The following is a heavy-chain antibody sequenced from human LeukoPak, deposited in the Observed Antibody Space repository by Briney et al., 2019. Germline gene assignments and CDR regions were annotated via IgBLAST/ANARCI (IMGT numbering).Heavy chain of an antibody. V-gene: IGHV1-69*05. CDR2: IIPIFDTA. CDR3: ARGGIAARPYYFDY. D-gene: IGHD6-6*01. CDR1: GGTFSSYT. Sequence: EASVKVSCKASGGTFSSYTINWVRQAPGQGLEWMGGIIPIFDTANFARKFQGRVTITTDESTSTAYMELSSLRSEDTAVYYCARGGIAARPYYFDYWGQGTLVTVSS. J-gene: IGHJ4*02.